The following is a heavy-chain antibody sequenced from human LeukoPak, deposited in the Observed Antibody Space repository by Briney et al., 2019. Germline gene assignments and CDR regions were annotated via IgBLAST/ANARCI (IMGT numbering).Heavy chain of an antibody. J-gene: IGHJ2*01. CDR1: GGSISSGGYY. CDR2: IYYSGST. V-gene: IGHV4-61*08. CDR3: ARDKGPYWYFDL. Sequence: SETLSLTCTVSGGSISSGGYYWSWIRQHPGKGLEWIGYIYYSGSTDYNPSLKSRVTISVDTSKNQISLRLSSVTAADTAVYHCARDKGPYWYFDLWGRGTLVTVSS.